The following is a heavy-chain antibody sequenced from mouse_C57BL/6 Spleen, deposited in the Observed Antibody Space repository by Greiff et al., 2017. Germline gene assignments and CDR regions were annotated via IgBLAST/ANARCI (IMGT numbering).Heavy chain of an antibody. CDR1: GYTFTSYW. V-gene: IGHV1-50*01. CDR2: IDPSDSYT. Sequence: VKLQQPGAELVKPGASVKLSCKASGYTFTSYWMQWVKQRPGQGLEWIGEIDPSDSYTNYNQKFKGKATLTVDTSSSTAYMQLSSLTSEDSAVYYCARRSQRAYWGQGTLVTVSA. CDR3: ARRSQRAY. J-gene: IGHJ3*01.